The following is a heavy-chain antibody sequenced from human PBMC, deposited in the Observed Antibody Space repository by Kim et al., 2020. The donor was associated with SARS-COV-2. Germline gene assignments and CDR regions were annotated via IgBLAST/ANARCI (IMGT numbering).Heavy chain of an antibody. CDR2: INTNTGNP. CDR1: GYTFTSYA. V-gene: IGHV7-4-1*02. Sequence: ASVKVSCKASGYTFTSYAMNWVRQAPGQGLEWMGWINTNTGNPTYAQGFTGRFVFSLDTSVSTAYLQISSLKAEDTAVYYCERDSLDTAMVDTYYYYYGMDVWGQGTTVTVSS. CDR3: ERDSLDTAMVDTYYYYYGMDV. D-gene: IGHD5-18*01. J-gene: IGHJ6*02.